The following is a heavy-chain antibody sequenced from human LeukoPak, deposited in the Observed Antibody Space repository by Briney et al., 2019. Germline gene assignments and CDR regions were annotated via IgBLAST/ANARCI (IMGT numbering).Heavy chain of an antibody. D-gene: IGHD2-2*01. CDR3: ASAGNHIVVVPSGY. V-gene: IGHV3-66*01. Sequence: GGSLRLSCLASGFTVSSTYMSWVRQAPGKGLEWVSVTYSGGSTYYADSVKGRCTISRDNAKNSLYLQMNSLRAEDTAVYYCASAGNHIVVVPSGYWGQGTLVTVSS. CDR1: GFTVSSTY. CDR2: TYSGGST. J-gene: IGHJ4*02.